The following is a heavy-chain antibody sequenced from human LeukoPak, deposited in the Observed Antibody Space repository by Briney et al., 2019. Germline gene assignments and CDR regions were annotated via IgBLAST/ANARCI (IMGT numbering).Heavy chain of an antibody. CDR2: IYYTGST. D-gene: IGHD5-18*01. CDR3: ARGLSGDSYGFEY. CDR1: DGSISYNY. Sequence: SETLSLTCIVSDGSISYNYWSWIRQSAGKGLELIGRIYYTGSTNYNPSLRSRVTMSVDTSKNQFSLMLSSVTAADTAVCYCARGLSGDSYGFEYWGQGTLVTVSS. V-gene: IGHV4-4*07. J-gene: IGHJ4*02.